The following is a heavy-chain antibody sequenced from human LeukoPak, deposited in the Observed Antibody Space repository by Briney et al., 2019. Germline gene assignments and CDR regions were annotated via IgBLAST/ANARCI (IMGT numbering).Heavy chain of an antibody. CDR2: INPSGGST. J-gene: IGHJ4*02. V-gene: IGHV1-46*01. Sequence: WASVKVSCKASGYTFTSYYMHWVRQAPGQGLEWMGIINPSGGSTSYAQKFQGGVTMTRDTSTSTVYMELSSLRSEDTAVYYCARDWNDILTGYYRTRPTSYYFDYWGQGTLVTVSS. CDR1: GYTFTSYY. D-gene: IGHD3-9*01. CDR3: ARDWNDILTGYYRTRPTSYYFDY.